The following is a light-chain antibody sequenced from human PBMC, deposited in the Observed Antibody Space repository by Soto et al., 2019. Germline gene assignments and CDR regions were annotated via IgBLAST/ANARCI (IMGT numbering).Light chain of an antibody. J-gene: IGLJ2*01. V-gene: IGLV1-51*01. Sequence: QSVLTQPPSVSAAPGQKVTISCSGSSSIGNNYVSWYQQLPGTAPKLLIYDKNKRPSGIPDRFSGSKSGTSATLGITGLQTGDEADYYCGTWDSSLSAVVFGGGTKLTVL. CDR2: DKN. CDR3: GTWDSSLSAVV. CDR1: SSIGNNY.